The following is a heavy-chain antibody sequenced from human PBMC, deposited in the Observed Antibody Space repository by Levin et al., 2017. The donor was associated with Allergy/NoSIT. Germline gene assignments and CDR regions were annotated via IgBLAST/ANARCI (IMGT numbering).Heavy chain of an antibody. CDR3: AREEFGAYYYYGMDV. Sequence: PGGSLRLSCAASGFTFSSYAMHWVRQAPGKGLEWVAVISYDGSNKYYADSVKGRFTISRDNSKNTLYLQMNSLRAEDTAVYYCAREEFGAYYYYGMDVWGQGTTVTVSS. CDR2: ISYDGSNK. D-gene: IGHD3-16*01. CDR1: GFTFSSYA. J-gene: IGHJ6*02. V-gene: IGHV3-30-3*01.